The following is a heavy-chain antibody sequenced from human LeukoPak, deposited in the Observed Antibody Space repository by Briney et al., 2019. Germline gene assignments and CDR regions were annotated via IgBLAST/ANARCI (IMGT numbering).Heavy chain of an antibody. CDR3: ARDTVSNWFDP. D-gene: IGHD4-17*01. J-gene: IGHJ5*02. CDR1: GGSISSYY. Sequence: SETLSLTCTVSGGSISSYYWSWIRQPPGKGLEWIGEINHSGSTNYNPSLKSRVTISVDTSKNQFSLKLSSVTAADTAVYYCARDTVSNWFDPWGQGTLVTVSS. V-gene: IGHV4-34*01. CDR2: INHSGST.